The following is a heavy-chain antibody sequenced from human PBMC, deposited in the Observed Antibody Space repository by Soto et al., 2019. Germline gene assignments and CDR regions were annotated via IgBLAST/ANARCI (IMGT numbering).Heavy chain of an antibody. D-gene: IGHD6-6*01. CDR3: ATDYSSSSGKVFDY. V-gene: IGHV3-48*02. J-gene: IGHJ4*02. CDR1: GFTFSIYS. Sequence: TGGALRHSCAGSGFTFSIYSMNWVRQAPGKGLGWGSYISSGGSTIYYADSVKGRFTISRDNAKNSLYLQMNSLRDEDTAVYYCATDYSSSSGKVFDYWGQGTLVTVSS. CDR2: ISSGGSTI.